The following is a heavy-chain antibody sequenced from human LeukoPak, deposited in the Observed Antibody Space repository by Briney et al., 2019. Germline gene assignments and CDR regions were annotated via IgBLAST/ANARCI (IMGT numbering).Heavy chain of an antibody. CDR2: INTNTGNP. V-gene: IGHV7-4-1*02. J-gene: IGHJ5*02. CDR1: GYTFTSYA. CDR3: AREGITMIVVVDNWFDP. D-gene: IGHD3-22*01. Sequence: ASVKVSCKASGYTFTSYAMNWVRPAPGQGLEWMGWINTNTGNPTYAQGFTGRFVFSLDTSVSTAYLQISSLKAEDTAVYYCAREGITMIVVVDNWFDPWGQGTLVTVSS.